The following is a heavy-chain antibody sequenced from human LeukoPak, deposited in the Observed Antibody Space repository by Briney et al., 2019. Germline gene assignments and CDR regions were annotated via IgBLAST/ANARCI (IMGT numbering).Heavy chain of an antibody. Sequence: PGGSLRLSCAASGFTVSSNYMSWVRQAPGKGLEWVSVIYSGGSTYYADSVKGRFTISRDNSKNTLYLQMNSLRAEDTAVYYCARIFGDCSSTSCYTTYYYYYMDVWGKGTTVTVSS. J-gene: IGHJ6*03. CDR2: IYSGGST. V-gene: IGHV3-53*01. D-gene: IGHD2-2*02. CDR1: GFTVSSNY. CDR3: ARIFGDCSSTSCYTTYYYYYMDV.